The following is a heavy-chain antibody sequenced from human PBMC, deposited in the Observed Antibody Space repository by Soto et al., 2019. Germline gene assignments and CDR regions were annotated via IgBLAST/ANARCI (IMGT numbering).Heavy chain of an antibody. D-gene: IGHD2-21*02. V-gene: IGHV3-48*01. CDR1: GFTFGSYS. J-gene: IGHJ6*03. CDR2: ILSSSGVI. Sequence: EVQLVESGGGLVQPGGSLRLSCAASGFTFGSYSMNWVRQAPGKGLEWVSFILSSSGVIYYADSVKGRFTISRDNAKNSLYLQMNSLRAEDTAVYYCARDLRAHLVATAMPYYMAVWGKGTTVTVSS. CDR3: ARDLRAHLVATAMPYYMAV.